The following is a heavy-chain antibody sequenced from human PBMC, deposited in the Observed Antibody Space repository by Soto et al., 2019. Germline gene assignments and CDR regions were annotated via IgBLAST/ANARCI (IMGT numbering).Heavy chain of an antibody. CDR3: ARKSHDRSGYRALLGY. Sequence: QVQLVQSGAEVKKPGSSVKVSCKASGGTFSSYAISWVRQAPGQGLEWMGGIIPIFGTANYAQKFQGRVPITADKYTSTAYMELISLRSEDTAVYYCARKSHDRSGYRALLGYWGQGTLVTVSS. CDR1: GGTFSSYA. CDR2: IIPIFGTA. V-gene: IGHV1-69*06. D-gene: IGHD3-22*01. J-gene: IGHJ4*02.